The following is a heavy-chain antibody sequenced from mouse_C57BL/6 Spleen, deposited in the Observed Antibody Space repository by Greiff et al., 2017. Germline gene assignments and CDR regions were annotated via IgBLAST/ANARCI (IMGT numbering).Heavy chain of an antibody. D-gene: IGHD2-1*01. CDR1: GYTFTSYW. Sequence: VKLQQPGAELVKPGASVKLSCKASGYTFTSYWMHWVKQRPGQGLEWIGMIHPNSGSTNYNEKFKSKATLTVDKSSSTAYMQLSSLTSEDSAVYYCARVVIYYGNAWFAYWGQGTLVTVSA. J-gene: IGHJ3*01. V-gene: IGHV1-64*01. CDR2: IHPNSGST. CDR3: ARVVIYYGNAWFAY.